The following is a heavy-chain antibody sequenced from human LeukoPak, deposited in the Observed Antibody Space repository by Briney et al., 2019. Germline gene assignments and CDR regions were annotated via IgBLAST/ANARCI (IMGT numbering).Heavy chain of an antibody. CDR3: ARGGTSGYDFNY. Sequence: SETLSLTCTASDGSISDYYCSRNRQPPGHGLEWTGYMHSSGSTTYNPSLKGRLTISIGTSMNQLSLIITSMTPADTAVYYCARGGTSGYDFNYWGQGILVTVSS. CDR1: DGSISDYY. J-gene: IGHJ4*02. V-gene: IGHV4-59*01. D-gene: IGHD5-12*01. CDR2: MHSSGST.